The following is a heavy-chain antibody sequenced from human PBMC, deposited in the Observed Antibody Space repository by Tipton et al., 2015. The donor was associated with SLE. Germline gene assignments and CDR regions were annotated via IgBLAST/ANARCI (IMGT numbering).Heavy chain of an antibody. D-gene: IGHD6-13*01. J-gene: IGHJ3*02. Sequence: TLSLTCAVYGGSFSGYYWSWIRQPPGKGLVWIGEINHSGSTNYNPSLKIRVTISVDTSKNLFSLKRDSVTAADTAVYYCARDGSSSSFDIWGQGTMVTVSS. CDR1: GGSFSGYY. V-gene: IGHV4-34*01. CDR2: INHSGST. CDR3: ARDGSSSSFDI.